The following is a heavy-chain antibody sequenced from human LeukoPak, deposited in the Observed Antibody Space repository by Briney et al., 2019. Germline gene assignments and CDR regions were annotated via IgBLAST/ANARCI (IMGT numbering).Heavy chain of an antibody. Sequence: GGSLRLSCAASGFTFSSYWMSWVRQAPGKGLVWVSHINSDGSWTSYADSVKGRFTISKDNAKNTVYLQMNSLRAEDTAVYYCVSFYETYWGRGTLVTVSS. J-gene: IGHJ4*02. CDR1: GFTFSSYW. CDR2: INSDGSWT. V-gene: IGHV3-74*01. D-gene: IGHD2/OR15-2a*01. CDR3: VSFYETY.